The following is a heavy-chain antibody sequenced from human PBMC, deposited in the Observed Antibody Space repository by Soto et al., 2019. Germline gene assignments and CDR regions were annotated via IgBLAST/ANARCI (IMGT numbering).Heavy chain of an antibody. J-gene: IGHJ4*02. Sequence: QVQLVESGGGVDQPGRSLRLSCAASGFTFSSYAMHWVRQAPGKGLEWVAVISYDGSNKYYADSVKGRFTISRDNSKNTLYLQMNSLRAEDTAVYYCARDSVAVAGPIDYWGQGTLVTVSS. V-gene: IGHV3-30-3*01. CDR1: GFTFSSYA. CDR3: ARDSVAVAGPIDY. CDR2: ISYDGSNK. D-gene: IGHD6-19*01.